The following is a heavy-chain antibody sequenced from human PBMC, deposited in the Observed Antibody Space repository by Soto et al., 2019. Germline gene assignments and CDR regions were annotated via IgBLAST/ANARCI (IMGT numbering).Heavy chain of an antibody. D-gene: IGHD6-13*01. CDR3: ARSHIAADDF. J-gene: IGHJ4*02. Sequence: GESLKISCKASGYRFTSYWINWVRQMPGKGLEWMGRIDPSDSYSNYSPSFQGHVTISADKSISTAYLQWSSLKTSDTAMYYCARSHIAADDFWGQGTLVTVSS. CDR2: IDPSDSYS. CDR1: GYRFTSYW. V-gene: IGHV5-10-1*01.